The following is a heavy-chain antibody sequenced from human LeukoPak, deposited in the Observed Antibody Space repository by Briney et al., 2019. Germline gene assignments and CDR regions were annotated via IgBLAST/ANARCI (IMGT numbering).Heavy chain of an antibody. CDR1: GYTFTTYS. CDR2: TSVNIGGT. V-gene: IGHV1-18*01. D-gene: IGHD2-2*01. J-gene: IGHJ1*01. Sequence: GASVKVSCKASGYTFTTYSLAWVRQAPGQSLEWMGWTSVNIGGTNYAQSFQDRVTLTRDTSTNTAYLELRSLRSDDTAIIYCATATQPRGYFLHWGQGTLVTVSS. CDR3: ATATQPRGYFLH.